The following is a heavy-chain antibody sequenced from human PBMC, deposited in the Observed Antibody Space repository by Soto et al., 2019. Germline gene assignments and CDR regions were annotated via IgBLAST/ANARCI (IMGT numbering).Heavy chain of an antibody. V-gene: IGHV1-69*02. D-gene: IGHD6-13*01. CDR3: ALAGSYGMDV. CDR2: IIPILGIA. CDR1: GGTFSSYT. Sequence: QVQLVQSGAEVKKPGSSVKVSCKASGGTFSSYTISWVLQAPGQGLEWMGRIIPILGIANYAQKFQGRVTLTADQSTSTAYMELSRLRSEDTAVYYGALAGSYGMDVWGHVTTVTVSS. J-gene: IGHJ6*02.